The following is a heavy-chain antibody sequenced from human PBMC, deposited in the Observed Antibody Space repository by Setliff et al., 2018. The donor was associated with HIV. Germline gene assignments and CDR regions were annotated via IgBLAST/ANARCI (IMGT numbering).Heavy chain of an antibody. J-gene: IGHJ6*02. Sequence: GESLKISCAASGFTFNTHAMRWVRQVPGKGLEWVAVISYDGSNKYYADSVKGRFTISRDNSKNTLYLQMNSLRAEDTAVYYCVGMDIVVVLPPDVWGQGTTVTVSS. D-gene: IGHD2-21*01. CDR1: GFTFNTHA. CDR2: ISYDGSNK. CDR3: VGMDIVVVLPPDV. V-gene: IGHV3-30-3*02.